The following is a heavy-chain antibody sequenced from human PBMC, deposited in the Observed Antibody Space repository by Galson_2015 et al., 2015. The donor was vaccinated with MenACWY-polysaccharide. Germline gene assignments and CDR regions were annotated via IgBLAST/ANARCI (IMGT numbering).Heavy chain of an antibody. D-gene: IGHD2-2*01. V-gene: IGHV3-66*02. Sequence: SLRLSCAASGFTVSSNYMSWVRQAPGKGLEWVSVIYSGGSTYYADSVKGRFTISRDNSKNTLYLQMNSLRAEDTAVCYCAREGRGYQLLRSYEYWGQGTLVTVSS. J-gene: IGHJ4*02. CDR2: IYSGGST. CDR1: GFTVSSNY. CDR3: AREGRGYQLLRSYEY.